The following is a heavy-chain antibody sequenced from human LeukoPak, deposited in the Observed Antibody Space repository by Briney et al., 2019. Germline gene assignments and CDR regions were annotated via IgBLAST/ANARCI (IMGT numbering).Heavy chain of an antibody. CDR1: GGSISSFY. J-gene: IGHJ4*02. D-gene: IGHD6-6*01. CDR2: ISYSGST. CDR3: AREGSSSSWWYFDY. V-gene: IGHV4-59*12. Sequence: SETLSLTCTVSGGSISSFYWSWIRQPPGKGLEWVGYISYSGSTNYNPSLKSRVTISVDTSKNQFSLKLSSVTAADTAVYYCAREGSSSSWWYFDYWGQGTLVPVSS.